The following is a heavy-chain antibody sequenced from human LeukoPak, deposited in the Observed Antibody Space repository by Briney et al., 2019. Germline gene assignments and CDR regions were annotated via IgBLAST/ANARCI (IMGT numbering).Heavy chain of an antibody. CDR1: GGSLSSFY. J-gene: IGHJ4*02. CDR2: IYYSGST. Sequence: PSETLSLTCTVSGGSLSSFYWSWIRQPPGKGLEWIGYIYYSGSTNYNPSLKSRVTISVDTSKNQISLKLSSVTAADTAVYYCARRQWEPQTAYYCGQRNLVTVSS. D-gene: IGHD1-26*01. V-gene: IGHV4-59*01. CDR3: ARRQWEPQTAYY.